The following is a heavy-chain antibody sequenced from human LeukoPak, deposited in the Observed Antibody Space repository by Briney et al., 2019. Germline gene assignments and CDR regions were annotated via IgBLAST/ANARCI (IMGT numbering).Heavy chain of an antibody. V-gene: IGHV1-46*01. Sequence: ASVKVSCKASGYIFTSNYIHWVRQAPGQGLEWMGMIYPRDGSTSYAQRFQDRVTVTRDTSTSTVHMELSGLRSEDTAVYYCARDQEGFDYWGQGTQVTVSS. CDR2: IYPRDGST. CDR1: GYIFTSNY. J-gene: IGHJ4*02. CDR3: ARDQEGFDY.